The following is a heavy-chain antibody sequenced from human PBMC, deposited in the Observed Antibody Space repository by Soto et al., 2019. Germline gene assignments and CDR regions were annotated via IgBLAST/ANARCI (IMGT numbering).Heavy chain of an antibody. J-gene: IGHJ6*03. CDR1: GDTFITHT. CDR2: IIPMLGIT. Sequence: QVQLLQSGSLLKRPGSSVKISCKASGDTFITHTLTWVRQAPGQGPEWVGRIIPMLGITDYAQKFQGRVTLTANKSTNTAYMVLGSLTSEDTAVYYCARDHYWSVSTCFVYPDVWGTGTTLTVSS. CDR3: ARDHYWSVSTCFVYPDV. D-gene: IGHD3-3*01. V-gene: IGHV1-69*04.